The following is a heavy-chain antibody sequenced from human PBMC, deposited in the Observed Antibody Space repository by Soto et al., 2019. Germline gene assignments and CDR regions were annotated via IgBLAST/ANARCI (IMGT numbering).Heavy chain of an antibody. V-gene: IGHV3-23*01. CDR3: AKDQTYYFDTNHLV. J-gene: IGHJ4*02. Sequence: GSPRLSCSPPGFSFSIHAPRWARPATGKGLEWVSAISDNGVSTYYADSVKGRFTISRDNSKNTLYLQMNSLRAEDTAVYYCAKDQTYYFDTNHLVWGQGTLVTVSS. D-gene: IGHD3-22*01. CDR1: GFSFSIHA. CDR2: ISDNGVST.